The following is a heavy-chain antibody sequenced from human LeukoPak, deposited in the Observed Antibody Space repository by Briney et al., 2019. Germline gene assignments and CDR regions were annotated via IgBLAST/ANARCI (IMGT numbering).Heavy chain of an antibody. Sequence: GGSLRLSCAASGFTFSSSWMSWVRRAPGKGLEWVANIKQDGTEEYYVDSVRGRFSISKDNAKNSLYLQMNSLRAEDTAVYYCARDPCHGTLDYWGQGALVTVSS. D-gene: IGHD2-2*01. J-gene: IGHJ4*02. V-gene: IGHV3-7*03. CDR2: IKQDGTEE. CDR3: ARDPCHGTLDY. CDR1: GFTFSSSW.